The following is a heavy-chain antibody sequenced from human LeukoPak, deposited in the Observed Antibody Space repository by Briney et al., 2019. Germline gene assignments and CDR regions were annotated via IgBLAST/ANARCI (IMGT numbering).Heavy chain of an antibody. V-gene: IGHV3-30*18. Sequence: GRSLRLSCAVSGFTFSSYGMHWVRQAPGKGLERVAVISYDGSNKYYADSVKGRFTISRDNSKNTLYLQMNSLRAEDTAVYYCAKDLVVTVRYYYYGMDVWGQGTTVTVSS. CDR3: AKDLVVTVRYYYYGMDV. J-gene: IGHJ6*02. D-gene: IGHD4-17*01. CDR1: GFTFSSYG. CDR2: ISYDGSNK.